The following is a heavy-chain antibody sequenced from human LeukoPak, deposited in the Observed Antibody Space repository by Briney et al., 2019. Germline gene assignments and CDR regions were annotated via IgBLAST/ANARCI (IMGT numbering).Heavy chain of an antibody. V-gene: IGHV4-39*01. CDR1: GGSISSSSYY. CDR2: IYYSGST. Sequence: SETLSLTCTVSGGSISSSSYYWGWIRQPPGKGLEWIGSIYYSGSTYYNPSLKSRVTISVDTSKNQFSLKLSSVTAADTAVYYCARQVGIAAADDYWGQGTLVTVSS. CDR3: ARQVGIAAADDY. D-gene: IGHD6-13*01. J-gene: IGHJ4*02.